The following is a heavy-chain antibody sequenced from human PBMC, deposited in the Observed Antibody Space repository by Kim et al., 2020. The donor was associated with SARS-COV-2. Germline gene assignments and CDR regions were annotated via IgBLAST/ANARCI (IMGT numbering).Heavy chain of an antibody. V-gene: IGHV3-30*03. D-gene: IGHD4-17*01. Sequence: GGSLRLSCAASGFTFSSYGMHWVRQAPGKGLEWVAVISYDGSNKYYADSVKGRFTISRDNSKNTLYLQMNSLRAEDTAVYYCATFSYGDYAFDYWGQGT. CDR2: ISYDGSNK. J-gene: IGHJ4*02. CDR1: GFTFSSYG. CDR3: ATFSYGDYAFDY.